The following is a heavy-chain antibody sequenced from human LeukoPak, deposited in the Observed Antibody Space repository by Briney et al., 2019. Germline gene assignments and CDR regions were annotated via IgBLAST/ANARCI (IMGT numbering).Heavy chain of an antibody. CDR3: ARGRVIQALRMTGPDAFDI. D-gene: IGHD1-14*01. CDR2: ISAYNGNT. Sequence: GASVKVSCKASGYTFTSYGISWVRQAPGQGLEWMGWISAYNGNTNYAQKLQGRVTMTTDTSTSTAYMELRSLRSDDTAVYYCARGRVIQALRMTGPDAFDIWGQGTMVTVSS. V-gene: IGHV1-18*01. J-gene: IGHJ3*02. CDR1: GYTFTSYG.